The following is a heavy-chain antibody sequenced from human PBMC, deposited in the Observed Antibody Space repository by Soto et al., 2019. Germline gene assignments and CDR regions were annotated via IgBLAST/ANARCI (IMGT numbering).Heavy chain of an antibody. CDR2: IYYSGTT. CDR1: GYSISSSNW. D-gene: IGHD1-26*01. V-gene: IGHV4-28*01. CDR3: ASREIQGPIDY. Sequence: SETLSLTCAVSGYSISSSNWWGWIRQPPGKGLEWIGYIYYSGTTYYNPSLKSRVTMSVDTSKNQFSLKLTSVTAVDTAVYYCASREIQGPIDYWGQGTLVTV. J-gene: IGHJ4*02.